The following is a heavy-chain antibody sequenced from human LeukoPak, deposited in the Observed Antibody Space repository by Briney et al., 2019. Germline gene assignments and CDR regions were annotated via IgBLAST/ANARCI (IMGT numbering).Heavy chain of an antibody. Sequence: GGSLRLSCAASGFTFDNDGINGVRQAPGKGLEWVSRIHWNGGRTGYADSVKGRFTISRDNAKNSLYLQMNSLRAEDTAVYYCARDGEYSSGWYDGHAFDIWGQGTMVTVSS. D-gene: IGHD6-19*01. CDR2: IHWNGGRT. V-gene: IGHV3-20*04. CDR1: GFTFDNDG. CDR3: ARDGEYSSGWYDGHAFDI. J-gene: IGHJ3*02.